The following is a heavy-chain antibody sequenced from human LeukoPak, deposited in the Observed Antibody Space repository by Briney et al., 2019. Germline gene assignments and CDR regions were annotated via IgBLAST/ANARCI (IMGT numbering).Heavy chain of an antibody. CDR2: ISGSGSST. CDR3: AKIGRRFSSGYPYYFDY. D-gene: IGHD3-22*01. CDR1: GFTFSSYA. J-gene: IGHJ4*02. Sequence: GGSLRLSCAASGFTFSSYAMSWVRQAPGKGLEWVSAISGSGSSTYYADSVKGRFTISRDNSKNTLYLQMNSLRAEDTAVYYCAKIGRRFSSGYPYYFDYWGQGTLVTVSS. V-gene: IGHV3-23*01.